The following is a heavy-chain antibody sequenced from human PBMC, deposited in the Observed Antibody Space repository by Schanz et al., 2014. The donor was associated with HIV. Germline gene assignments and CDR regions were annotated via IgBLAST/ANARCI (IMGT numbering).Heavy chain of an antibody. CDR1: GFTFSTYV. V-gene: IGHV3-33*01. D-gene: IGHD3-10*01. CDR2: IWFDGSNK. CDR3: VRGLLFQGCFDS. Sequence: QVQLVESGGGVVQPGRSMRLSCAASGFTFSTYVMHWVRQAPGKGLEWVAIIWFDGSNKYYADSVRGRFTISRDNSKNTLYLQMNSLRAEDTAVYYCVRGLLFQGCFDSSGHGALVTVSS. J-gene: IGHJ5*01.